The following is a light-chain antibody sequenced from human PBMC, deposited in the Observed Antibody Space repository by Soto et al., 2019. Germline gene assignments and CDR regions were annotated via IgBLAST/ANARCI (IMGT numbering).Light chain of an antibody. V-gene: IGKV3-11*01. CDR2: GAS. J-gene: IGKJ5*01. Sequence: EIVMTHSPATLSVSPGERATLSGSAGQSINSYLAWYVQKPGQAPRLVIYGASTWGTGVPPRFTGSGSGTDFTLTISGLEPEDFAVYCCQQRLSWPITFGQGTRLEIK. CDR3: QQRLSWPIT. CDR1: QSINSY.